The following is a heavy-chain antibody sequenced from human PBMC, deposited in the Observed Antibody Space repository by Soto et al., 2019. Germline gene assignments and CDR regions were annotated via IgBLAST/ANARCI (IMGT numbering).Heavy chain of an antibody. Sequence: QVQLVQSGAEVKKPGSSVKVSCSASGVTFSSYAFTWVRQAPRQGLEWMGNIIPVFRTSTYAQRFQGRLTISADESTYTVYMQLSSLISEDTAVYFCSKDGSWVGGGGESWGQGTLVIVSS. CDR1: GVTFSSYA. J-gene: IGHJ4*02. V-gene: IGHV1-69*18. CDR2: IIPVFRTS. CDR3: SKDGSWVGGGGES. D-gene: IGHD3-16*01.